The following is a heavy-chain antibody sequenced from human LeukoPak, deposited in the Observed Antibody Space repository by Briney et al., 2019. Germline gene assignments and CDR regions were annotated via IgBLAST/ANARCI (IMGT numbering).Heavy chain of an antibody. CDR2: ISGSGGST. CDR1: GFTFSSYA. V-gene: IGHV3-23*01. J-gene: IGHJ4*02. D-gene: IGHD2-2*01. Sequence: SGGSLRLSCAASGFTFSSYAMSWVRQAPGKGLEWVSAISGSGGSTYYADSVKGRFTISRDNAKNSLYLQMNSLRAEDTAVYYCARGNIVVVPAAFDYWGQGTLVTVSS. CDR3: ARGNIVVVPAAFDY.